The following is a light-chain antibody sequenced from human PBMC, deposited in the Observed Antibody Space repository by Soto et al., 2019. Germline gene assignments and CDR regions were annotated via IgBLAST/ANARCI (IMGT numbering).Light chain of an antibody. J-gene: IGKJ2*01. CDR3: QQFGSSPPYT. CDR1: QNVRSTY. V-gene: IGKV3-20*01. CDR2: CAS. Sequence: EVVLTQSPGTLSLSPGESATLSCRASQNVRSTYLAWYQQKHGQAPRLLIYCASNMTPGIPDKFSASGSGTEFSLTVSGLESDDSAVYYCQQFGSSPPYTFGQGTKLEIK.